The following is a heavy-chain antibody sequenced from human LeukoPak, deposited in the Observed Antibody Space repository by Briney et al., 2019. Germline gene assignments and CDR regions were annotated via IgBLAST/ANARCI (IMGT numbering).Heavy chain of an antibody. V-gene: IGHV3-30-3*01. CDR3: ARSTMVRGAGDY. J-gene: IGHJ4*02. D-gene: IGHD3-10*01. Sequence: GRSLRLSCAASGFTFSSYAMHWVRQAPGKGLEWVAVISYDGSNKYYADSVKGRFTISRDNSKNTLYLQMNSLRAEDTAVYYCARSTMVRGAGDYWGQGTLVTVSS. CDR1: GFTFSSYA. CDR2: ISYDGSNK.